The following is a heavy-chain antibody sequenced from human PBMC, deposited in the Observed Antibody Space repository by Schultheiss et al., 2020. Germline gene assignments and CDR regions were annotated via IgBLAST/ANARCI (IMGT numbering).Heavy chain of an antibody. D-gene: IGHD3-22*01. CDR2: IYYSGST. J-gene: IGHJ5*02. Sequence: SETLSLTCTVSGGSISSGGYYWSWIRQNPGKVLEWIGYIYYSGSTNYNPSLKSRVTISVDKSKNQFSLNLGSVTAADTAVYYCARYIGASSGYCDHWGQGILVTGSS. V-gene: IGHV4-31*03. CDR1: GGSISSGGYY. CDR3: ARYIGASSGYCDH.